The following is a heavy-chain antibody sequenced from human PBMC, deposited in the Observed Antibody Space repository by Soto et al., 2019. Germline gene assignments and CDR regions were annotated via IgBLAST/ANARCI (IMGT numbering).Heavy chain of an antibody. J-gene: IGHJ6*02. Sequence: GASGKVSCKASGGTFSSYAISWVRHAPGQGLEWMGGIIPIFGTANYAQKFQGRVTITADESTSTAYMELSSLRSEDTAVYYCARSFVVQLASYYYYGMDVWGQGTTVTVSS. CDR1: GGTFSSYA. CDR3: ARSFVVQLASYYYYGMDV. V-gene: IGHV1-69*13. D-gene: IGHD2-21*01. CDR2: IIPIFGTA.